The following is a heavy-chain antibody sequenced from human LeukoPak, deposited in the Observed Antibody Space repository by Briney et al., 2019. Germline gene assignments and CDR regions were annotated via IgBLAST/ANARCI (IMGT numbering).Heavy chain of an antibody. CDR2: INQDGTEK. V-gene: IGHV3-7*01. Sequence: PGGSLRLSCAASAFTFSTYWMSWVRQAPGKGLEWVANINQDGTEKYYVGSVKGRFTISRDNAKNSIYLQMNSLRVEDTAVYYCAKDIVGGGDDYWGQGTLVIVSS. CDR1: AFTFSTYW. D-gene: IGHD2-21*02. J-gene: IGHJ4*02. CDR3: AKDIVGGGDDY.